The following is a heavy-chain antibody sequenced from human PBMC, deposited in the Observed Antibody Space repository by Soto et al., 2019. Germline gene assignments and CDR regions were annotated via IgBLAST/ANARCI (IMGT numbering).Heavy chain of an antibody. J-gene: IGHJ5*02. CDR2: IYYSGST. D-gene: IGHD3-3*01. V-gene: IGHV4-59*08. Sequence: SETLSLTCTVSGGSISSYYWSWVRQPPGKGLEWIGYIYYSGSTNYNPSLKSRVTISVDTSNNQFSLKLSSVTAADTAVYYCARYWGEWFGGLNWFDPWGQGTLVTVSS. CDR3: ARYWGEWFGGLNWFDP. CDR1: GGSISSYY.